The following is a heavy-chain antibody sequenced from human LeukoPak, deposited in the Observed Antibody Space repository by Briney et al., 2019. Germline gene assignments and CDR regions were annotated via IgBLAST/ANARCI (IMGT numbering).Heavy chain of an antibody. CDR2: IYTSGST. D-gene: IGHD6-19*01. V-gene: IGHV4-4*07. Sequence: SETLSLTCTVSGVSIISYYWSWIRQPAGKGLEWIGRIYTSGSTTYNPSLKSRVTMSVDTSKNQFSLRLSSVTAADTAVYYCARSFISVAGTFDSWGEGTLVTVSS. CDR1: GVSIISYY. CDR3: ARSFISVAGTFDS. J-gene: IGHJ4*02.